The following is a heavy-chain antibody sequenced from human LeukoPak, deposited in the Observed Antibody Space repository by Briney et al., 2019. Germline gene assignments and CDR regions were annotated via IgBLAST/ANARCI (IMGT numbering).Heavy chain of an antibody. CDR3: ARARADIVVVPPDY. Sequence: ASVKVSCKSSGYTFTSYGISWVRQAPGQGLEWMGGIIPIFGTANYAQKFQGSVTITTDESTSTAYMELSSLRSEDTAVYYCARARADIVVVPPDYWGQGTLVTVSS. V-gene: IGHV1-69*05. D-gene: IGHD2-2*01. CDR1: GYTFTSYG. CDR2: IIPIFGTA. J-gene: IGHJ4*02.